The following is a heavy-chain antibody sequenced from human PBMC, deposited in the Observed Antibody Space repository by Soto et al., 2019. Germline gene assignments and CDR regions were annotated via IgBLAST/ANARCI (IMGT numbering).Heavy chain of an antibody. CDR2: ISSSSSYI. V-gene: IGHV3-21*01. CDR1: GFTFSSYS. J-gene: IGHJ3*01. D-gene: IGHD6-13*01. Sequence: EVQLVESGGGLVKPGGSLRLSCAASGFTFSSYSMNWVRQAPGKGLEWVSSISSSSSYIYYADSVKGRFTISRDNAENSLYLEMSSLRAEDTAVYYCARRGIAAASDAFDFWGQGTMVTVSS. CDR3: ARRGIAAASDAFDF.